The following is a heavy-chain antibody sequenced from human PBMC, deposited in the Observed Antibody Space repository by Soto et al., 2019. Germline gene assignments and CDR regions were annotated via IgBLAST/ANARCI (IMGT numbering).Heavy chain of an antibody. CDR3: ATGVIWIGYFTVDS. Sequence: ASVKVSCKASGGSFGNSAINWVRQAPGQGLEWLGGFIPVYRTLNYAQKFQGRVTITADESTGTAYMTLSSLVSDDTAVYYCATGVIWIGYFTVDSWGQGTRVTVSS. V-gene: IGHV1-69*13. D-gene: IGHD3-3*01. CDR1: GGSFGNSA. J-gene: IGHJ4*02. CDR2: FIPVYRTL.